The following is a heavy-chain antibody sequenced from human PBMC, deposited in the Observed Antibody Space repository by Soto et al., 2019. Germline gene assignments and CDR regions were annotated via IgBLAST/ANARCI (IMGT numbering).Heavy chain of an antibody. D-gene: IGHD2-15*01. CDR3: ARGVGGNGDI. J-gene: IGHJ3*02. Sequence: QVQLVQSGAEVKKPWSSVKVSCKASGGTFSSYAISWGRQAPGQGLACMGGIIHIFGTANYAKKFQGRVTITAHESTSTAYMELSIVRSEDTAVYYCARGVGGNGDIWGQGTMVTVS. CDR1: GGTFSSYA. CDR2: IIHIFGTA. V-gene: IGHV1-69*01.